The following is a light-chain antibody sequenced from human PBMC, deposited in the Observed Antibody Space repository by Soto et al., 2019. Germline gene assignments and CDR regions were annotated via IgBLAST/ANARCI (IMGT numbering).Light chain of an antibody. V-gene: IGKV2-40*01. Sequence: DIVMTQTPLSLTVTPGEPASISCRSSQSLLDSDDGNTYLDWYLQKPGQSPQLLIYTVSYRASGVPDRFSGSRSGTDFTLKISRVEAEDVGVYYCMQRIEFPLTFGGGTKVEIK. CDR2: TVS. CDR1: QSLLDSDDGNTY. CDR3: MQRIEFPLT. J-gene: IGKJ4*01.